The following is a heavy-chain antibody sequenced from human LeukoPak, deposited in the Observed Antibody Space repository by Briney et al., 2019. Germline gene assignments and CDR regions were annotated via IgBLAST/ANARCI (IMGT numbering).Heavy chain of an antibody. CDR2: ISYDGSNK. CDR1: RFTFSSYG. D-gene: IGHD4-11*01. J-gene: IGHJ6*03. Sequence: PGGSLRLSCAASRFTFSSYGMHWVRQAPGKGLECVAVISYDGSNKYYADSVKGRFTISRDNSKNTLYLQMNSLRAEDTAVYYCAKEEETVTGDYYYYYYMDVWGKGTTVTVSS. V-gene: IGHV3-30*18. CDR3: AKEEETVTGDYYYYYYMDV.